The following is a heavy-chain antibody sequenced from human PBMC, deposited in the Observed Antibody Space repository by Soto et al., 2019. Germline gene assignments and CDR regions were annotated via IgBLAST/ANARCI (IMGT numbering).Heavy chain of an antibody. D-gene: IGHD6-13*01. CDR2: IYYSGST. CDR1: GGSISSYY. J-gene: IGHJ5*02. CDR3: ARYTAYSSSWNWFDP. Sequence: SETLSLTCTASGGSISSYYWSWIRQPPGKGLEWIGYIYYSGSTNYNPSLKSRVTISVDTSKNQFSLKLSSVTAADTAVYYCARYTAYSSSWNWFDPWGQGTLVTVSS. V-gene: IGHV4-59*01.